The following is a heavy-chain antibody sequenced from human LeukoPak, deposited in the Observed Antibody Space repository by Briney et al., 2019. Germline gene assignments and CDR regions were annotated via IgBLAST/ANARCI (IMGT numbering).Heavy chain of an antibody. CDR2: IYYSGST. D-gene: IGHD6-6*01. V-gene: IGHV4-39*07. CDR3: ARGRPYYYYYMDV. Sequence: SETLSLTCTVSGGSISSSSYCWGWIRQPPGKGLEWIGSIYYSGSTYYNPSLKSRVTISVDTSKNQFSLKLSSVTAADTAVYYCARGRPYYYYYMDVWGKGTTVTVSS. J-gene: IGHJ6*03. CDR1: GGSISSSSYC.